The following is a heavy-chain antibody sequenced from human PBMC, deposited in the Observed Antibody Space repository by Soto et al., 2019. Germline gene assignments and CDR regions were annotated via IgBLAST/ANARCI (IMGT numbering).Heavy chain of an antibody. CDR2: IIPIFGTA. V-gene: IGHV1-69*06. CDR3: ARDVTMIVVGQNWFGP. J-gene: IGHJ5*02. CDR1: GGTFSSYA. D-gene: IGHD3-22*01. Sequence: QGQLVQSGAEVKKPGCSVKVSCKASGGTFSSYAISWVRQAPGQGLEWMGGIIPIFGTANYAQKFQCRVTISADKSTSTGYMDLSSLRSEDTAVYYCARDVTMIVVGQNWFGPWSQGTLVSVSS.